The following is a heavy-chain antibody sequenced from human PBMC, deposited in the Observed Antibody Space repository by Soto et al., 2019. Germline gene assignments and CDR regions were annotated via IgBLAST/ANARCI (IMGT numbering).Heavy chain of an antibody. Sequence: QVQLVQSGAEVKKPGASVKVSCKASGFPFTDYGFTWVQQAPGEGLEWMGWISAYTGNTNYAQKVQGRVTMSTDTSTSTAYLELRSLRSDDTAVYYCARGPETRSTAYFDYWGQGTLVTVSS. CDR2: ISAYTGNT. CDR3: ARGPETRSTAYFDY. D-gene: IGHD2-2*01. CDR1: GFPFTDYG. J-gene: IGHJ4*02. V-gene: IGHV1-18*01.